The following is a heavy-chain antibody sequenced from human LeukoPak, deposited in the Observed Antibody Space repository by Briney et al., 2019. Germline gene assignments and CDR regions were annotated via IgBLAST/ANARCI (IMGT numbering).Heavy chain of an antibody. CDR2: INNDGSST. D-gene: IGHD3-22*01. J-gene: IGHJ4*02. V-gene: IGHV3-74*01. CDR1: GFTFSRYW. CDR3: ARDLPTYYYDSSGLDY. Sequence: GGSLRLSCAASGFTFSRYWMHWVRQAPGKGLVWVSRINNDGSSTNYADSVKGRFTISRDNAKNTLYLQMNSLRAEDTAVYYCARDLPTYYYDSSGLDYWGQGTLVTVSS.